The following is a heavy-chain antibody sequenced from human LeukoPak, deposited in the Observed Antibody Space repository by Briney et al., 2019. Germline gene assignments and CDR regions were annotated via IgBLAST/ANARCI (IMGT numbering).Heavy chain of an antibody. V-gene: IGHV3-21*01. CDR2: ISSSSSYI. CDR1: GFTFSSYS. Sequence: GGSLRLSCAASGFTFSSYSMNWVRQAPGKGLGXXSSISSSSSYIYYADSRKGRFTISRDNAKNSLYLQMNSLRDEDTAVYYCARDQSITMVRGITRAPPNYWGQGTLVTVSS. D-gene: IGHD3-10*01. J-gene: IGHJ4*02. CDR3: ARDQSITMVRGITRAPPNY.